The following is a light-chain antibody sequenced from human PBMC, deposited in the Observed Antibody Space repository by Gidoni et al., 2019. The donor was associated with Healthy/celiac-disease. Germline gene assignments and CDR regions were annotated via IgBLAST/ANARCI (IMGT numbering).Light chain of an antibody. CDR2: GAS. CDR3: QQYGSSPRLT. Sequence: DIVLTQSPGTLSLSPGERATLSCRASQSVSSSYSAWYQQKPGQAPRLLIYGASSRATGIPDRFSGSGSGTDFTLTISRLEPEDFAVYYCQQYGSSPRLTFGGGTKVEIK. V-gene: IGKV3-20*01. J-gene: IGKJ4*01. CDR1: QSVSSSY.